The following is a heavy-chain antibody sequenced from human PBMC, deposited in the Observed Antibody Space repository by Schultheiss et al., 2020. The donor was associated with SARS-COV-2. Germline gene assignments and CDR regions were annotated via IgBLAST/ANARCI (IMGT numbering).Heavy chain of an antibody. J-gene: IGHJ3*02. Sequence: GGSLRLSCAASGFTFDDYAMHWVRQPPGKGLEWVSSITWNSGSIGYADSVKGRFTISRDNAKNSLYLQMNSLRPEDTALYYCARDSGVTSYYDNDAFDIWGQGTMVTVSS. CDR3: ARDSGVTSYYDNDAFDI. CDR2: ITWNSGSI. D-gene: IGHD3-22*01. CDR1: GFTFDDYA. V-gene: IGHV3-9*01.